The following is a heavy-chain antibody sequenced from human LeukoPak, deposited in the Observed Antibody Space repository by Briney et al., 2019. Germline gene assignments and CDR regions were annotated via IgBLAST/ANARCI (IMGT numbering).Heavy chain of an antibody. CDR1: GGSVSSGSYY. J-gene: IGHJ4*02. CDR2: IYYSGST. V-gene: IGHV4-61*01. D-gene: IGHD3-10*01. Sequence: SETLSLTCTVSGGSVSSGSYYWSWIRQPPGKGLEYIGYIYYSGSTNYNPSLKSRVTISVDTSKNQFSLKLSSVTAADTAMYYCARGRDGSGSSHPLDYWGQGTLVTVSS. CDR3: ARGRDGSGSSHPLDY.